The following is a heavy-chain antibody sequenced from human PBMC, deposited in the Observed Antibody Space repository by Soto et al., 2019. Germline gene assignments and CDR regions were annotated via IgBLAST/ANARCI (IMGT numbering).Heavy chain of an antibody. D-gene: IGHD2-8*01. Sequence: SETLSLTCAVYGGSFSGYYWSWIRQPPGKGLEWIGEINHSGSTNYNPSLKSRVTISVDTSNNQFSLKLSSVTAADTAVYYCARVGYCTNGVCYGMDVWGQGTTVTVSS. CDR1: GGSFSGYY. J-gene: IGHJ6*02. CDR3: ARVGYCTNGVCYGMDV. V-gene: IGHV4-34*01. CDR2: INHSGST.